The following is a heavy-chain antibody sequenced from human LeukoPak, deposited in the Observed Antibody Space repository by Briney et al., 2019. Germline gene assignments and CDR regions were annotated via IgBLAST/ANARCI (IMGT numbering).Heavy chain of an antibody. V-gene: IGHV1-18*01. J-gene: IGHJ4*02. D-gene: IGHD6-13*01. CDR2: ISVYSGNT. CDR1: GYTFTSYS. CDR3: ARRAAAGTRGFGY. Sequence: GASVKVSCKASGYTFTSYSINWLRQAPGQGLEWMGRISVYSGNTKYAQIFQGRVTMTTDTSTSTAYMALRSLRSDDTAVYYCARRAAAGTRGFGYWGQGTLVTVSS.